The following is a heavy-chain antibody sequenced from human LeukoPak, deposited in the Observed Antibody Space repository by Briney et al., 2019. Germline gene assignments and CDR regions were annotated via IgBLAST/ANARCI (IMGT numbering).Heavy chain of an antibody. Sequence: PGRSPRLSCAASGFSFSSYGMHWVRQAPGKGLEWVAVISNDGSNKYYADSVKGRFTISRDNSKNTLYLQMNSLRAEDTAVYYCAKDAPRYCSGGSCYRDAFAIWGQGTMVTVSS. CDR1: GFSFSSYG. CDR2: ISNDGSNK. D-gene: IGHD2-15*01. V-gene: IGHV3-30*18. CDR3: AKDAPRYCSGGSCYRDAFAI. J-gene: IGHJ3*02.